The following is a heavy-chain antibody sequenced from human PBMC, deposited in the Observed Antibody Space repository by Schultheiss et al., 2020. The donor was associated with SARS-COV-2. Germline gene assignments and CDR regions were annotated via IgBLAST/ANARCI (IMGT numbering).Heavy chain of an antibody. CDR1: GFTFSNAW. Sequence: GESLKISCAASGFTFSNAWMSWVRQAPGKGLEWVSAISGSGGSTYYADSVKGRFTISRDNSKNTLYLQMNSLRAEDTAVYYCAKHGEIDYWGQGTLVTVSS. D-gene: IGHD4-17*01. CDR2: ISGSGGST. J-gene: IGHJ4*02. V-gene: IGHV3-23*01. CDR3: AKHGEIDY.